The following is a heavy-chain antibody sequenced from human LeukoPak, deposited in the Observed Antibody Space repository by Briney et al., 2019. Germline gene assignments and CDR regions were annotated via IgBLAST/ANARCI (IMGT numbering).Heavy chain of an antibody. CDR2: ISVSGGST. CDR1: GFTFSSYA. Sequence: PGGSLRLSCAASGFTFSSYAMSWVRQAPGKGLEWVSAISVSGGSTYYADSVKGRFTISRDNSKNTLYLQMNSLRAEDTAVYYCANIPYYYDSSGYYPFDYWGQGTLVTVSS. J-gene: IGHJ4*02. D-gene: IGHD3-22*01. CDR3: ANIPYYYDSSGYYPFDY. V-gene: IGHV3-23*01.